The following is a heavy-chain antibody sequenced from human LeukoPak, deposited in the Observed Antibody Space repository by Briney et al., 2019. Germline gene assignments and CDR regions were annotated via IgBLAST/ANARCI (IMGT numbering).Heavy chain of an antibody. Sequence: SGPTLVNPTQTLTLTCTFSGFSLSTSGVGVGWIRQAPGKALEWLALIYWDDDKYYSPSLKTRLTITKDTSKNQAVLTMTNMDPVDTATYYCAHRPAAAGYFDYWGQGTLVTVSS. V-gene: IGHV2-5*02. D-gene: IGHD6-13*01. CDR2: IYWDDDK. CDR1: GFSLSTSGVG. J-gene: IGHJ4*02. CDR3: AHRPAAAGYFDY.